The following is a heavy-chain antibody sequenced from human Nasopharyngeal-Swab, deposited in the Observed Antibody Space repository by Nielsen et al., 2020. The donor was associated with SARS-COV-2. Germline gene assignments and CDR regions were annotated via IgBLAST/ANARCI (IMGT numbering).Heavy chain of an antibody. D-gene: IGHD2-21*01. CDR1: GFTFTNHY. V-gene: IGHV3-7*04. J-gene: IGHJ3*02. CDR2: IKQDGGEK. CDR3: AREADLMGCDDAFDI. Sequence: GESLKISCAASGFTFTNHYMTWVRQAPGKGLEWVANIKQDGGEKFYVDSVKGRFRVSRDNAQNSVYLQMDRLRVEDTAVYYCAREADLMGCDDAFDIWGRGTVVTVSS.